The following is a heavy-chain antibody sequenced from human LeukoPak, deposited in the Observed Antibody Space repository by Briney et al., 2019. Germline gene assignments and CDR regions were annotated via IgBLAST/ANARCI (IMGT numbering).Heavy chain of an antibody. J-gene: IGHJ3*02. CDR2: IRYDGSNK. CDR3: ARTEQWLEAFDI. CDR1: GFTFSSYG. V-gene: IGHV3-30*02. Sequence: GGSLRLSCAASGFTFSSYGMHWVRQAPGKGLEWVAFIRYDGSNKCYADSVKGRFTISRDNSKNTLYLQMNSLRAEDTAVYYCARTEQWLEAFDIWGQGTMVTVSS. D-gene: IGHD6-19*01.